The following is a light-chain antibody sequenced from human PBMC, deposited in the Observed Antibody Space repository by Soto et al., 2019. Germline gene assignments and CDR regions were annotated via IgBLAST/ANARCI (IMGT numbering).Light chain of an antibody. CDR3: QVWDIMTDNYV. J-gene: IGLJ1*01. Sequence: SYELTQPPSVSVAPEKTATITCGGNNIGNKRVHWYRQKPGQAPVLVISYDSDRPSGIPERFSCSNSGNTATLTISRVEAGDEADYYCQVWDIMTDNYVFGSGTKLTVL. V-gene: IGLV3-21*04. CDR2: YDS. CDR1: NIGNKR.